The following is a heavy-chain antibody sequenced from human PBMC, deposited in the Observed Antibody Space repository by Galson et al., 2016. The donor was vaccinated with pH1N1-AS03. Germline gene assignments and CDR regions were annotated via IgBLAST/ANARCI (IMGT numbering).Heavy chain of an antibody. D-gene: IGHD6-19*01. J-gene: IGHJ4*02. Sequence: SLRLSCAVSGLTFSRYSMNWVRQAPGKGLEWISYITSTSRTIYYADSVKGRFTVSRDNAKNSLYLQMNSLRAEDTALYYCVSRPWGSSGWTFDNWGQGTLVAVSS. CDR2: ITSTSRTI. CDR3: VSRPWGSSGWTFDN. V-gene: IGHV3-48*04. CDR1: GLTFSRYS.